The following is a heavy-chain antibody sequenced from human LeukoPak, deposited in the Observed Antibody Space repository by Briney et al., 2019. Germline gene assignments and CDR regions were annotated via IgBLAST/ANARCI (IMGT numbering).Heavy chain of an antibody. CDR3: ARGEGVLRYLDG. J-gene: IGHJ4*02. CDR1: GYTFSSYG. D-gene: IGHD3-9*01. V-gene: IGHV1-69*13. Sequence: ASVKVSCKASGYTFSSYGISWVRQAPGQGLEWMGGIIPIFGTANYAQKFQGRVTITADESTSTAYMELSSLRSEDTAVYYCARGEGVLRYLDGWGQGTLVTVSS. CDR2: IIPIFGTA.